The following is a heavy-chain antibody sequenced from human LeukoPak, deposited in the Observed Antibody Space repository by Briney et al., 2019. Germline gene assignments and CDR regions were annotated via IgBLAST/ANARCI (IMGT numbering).Heavy chain of an antibody. V-gene: IGHV3-30-3*01. CDR1: GFTFSSYA. CDR3: ARALYQAAGISAR. D-gene: IGHD3-16*02. CDR2: ISYDGSNK. J-gene: IGHJ4*02. Sequence: PGGSLRLSCAASGFTFSSYAMHWVRQAPGKGLEWVAVISYDGSNKYYADSVKGRFTISRDNSKNTLYLQMNSLRAEDTAVYYCARALYQAAGISARWGQGTLVTVSS.